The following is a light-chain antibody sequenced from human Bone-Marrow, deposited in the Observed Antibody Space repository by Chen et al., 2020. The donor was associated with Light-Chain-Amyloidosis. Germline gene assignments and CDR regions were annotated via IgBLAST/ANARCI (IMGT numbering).Light chain of an antibody. Sequence: DIHMTQSPSTLSASIGDRVTITCRASQSISSWLAWYQQKPGKAPKLLISKASSLESGVPSRFGGSGSGTEFTLTISSLQPDDFATYYCQQYDSYSFTFGPGTKVDI. CDR3: QQYDSYSFT. V-gene: IGKV1-5*03. CDR1: QSISSW. CDR2: KAS. J-gene: IGKJ3*01.